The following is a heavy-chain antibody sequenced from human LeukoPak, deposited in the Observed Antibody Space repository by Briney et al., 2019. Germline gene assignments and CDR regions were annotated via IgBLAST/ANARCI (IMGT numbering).Heavy chain of an antibody. CDR3: ARGFGGSEDWYFDL. CDR2: IIPIVGIA. CDR1: GYTFTGYY. J-gene: IGHJ2*01. Sequence: GASVKVSCKASGYTFTGYYMHWVRQAPGQGPEWMGRIIPIVGIAKHARKFQGRVTITADKPTSTVYMELSSLRSEDTAVYYCARGFGGSEDWYFDLWGRGTLVTVSS. V-gene: IGHV1-69*04. D-gene: IGHD3-10*01.